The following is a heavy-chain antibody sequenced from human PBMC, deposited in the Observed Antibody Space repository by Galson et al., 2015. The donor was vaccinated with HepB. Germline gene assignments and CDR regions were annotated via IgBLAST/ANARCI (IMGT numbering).Heavy chain of an antibody. CDR3: ARDQYGSGTKRVGNWFDP. Sequence: SLRLSCAASGFTFSNYAMHWVRQTPGNGLECVSIISFDGTNKYYGDSVKVRFIISRDNSKNILYWQMDSLRAEDTAVYYCARDQYGSGTKRVGNWFDPWGQGTLVTVSS. V-gene: IGHV3-30-3*01. CDR1: GFTFSNYA. J-gene: IGHJ5*02. CDR2: ISFDGTNK. D-gene: IGHD3-10*01.